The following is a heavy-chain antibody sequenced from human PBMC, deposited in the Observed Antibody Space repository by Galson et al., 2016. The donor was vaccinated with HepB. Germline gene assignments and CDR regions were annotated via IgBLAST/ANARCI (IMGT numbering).Heavy chain of an antibody. CDR3: VTEGGN. D-gene: IGHD3-16*01. V-gene: IGHV1-24*01. CDR1: GFPVTDLS. CDR2: FELEDGET. J-gene: IGHJ4*02. Sequence: SVKVSCKVSGFPVTDLSIHWVRQAPGKGLEWMGGFELEDGETVHAQKFQGRVTMTEDPSTDTAYMELSRLTSGDTAVYYCVTEGGNWGQGVLVTVSS.